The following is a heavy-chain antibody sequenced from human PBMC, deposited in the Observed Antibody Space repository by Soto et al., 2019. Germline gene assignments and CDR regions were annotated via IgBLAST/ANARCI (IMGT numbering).Heavy chain of an antibody. Sequence: QLQLQECGSGLVKPSQTLSLTCAVSGGSISCGGYSWSWIRQPPGKGLEWIGYIYHSGSTYYNPSLKSRVTISVDRSKNQISLKLSSVTAADTAVYYCARGMTTVTTFDYWGQGTLVTVSS. D-gene: IGHD4-17*01. CDR2: IYHSGST. J-gene: IGHJ4*02. V-gene: IGHV4-30-2*01. CDR3: ARGMTTVTTFDY. CDR1: GGSISCGGYS.